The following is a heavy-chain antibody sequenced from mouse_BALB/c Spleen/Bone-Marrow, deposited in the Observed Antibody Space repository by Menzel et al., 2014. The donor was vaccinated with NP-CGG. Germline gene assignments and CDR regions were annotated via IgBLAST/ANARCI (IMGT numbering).Heavy chain of an antibody. D-gene: IGHD4-1*01. CDR3: ARCLTGTSAMDY. Sequence: QVHVKQSGAELVRPGTSVKVSCKASGYAFTNYLIEWVKQRPGQGLEWIGVINPGSGGTNYNEEFKAKATLTADKSSSTAYMQLSSLTSDDSAVDFCARCLTGTSAMDYWGQGTSVTVSS. J-gene: IGHJ4*01. CDR1: GYAFTNYL. V-gene: IGHV1-54*01. CDR2: INPGSGGT.